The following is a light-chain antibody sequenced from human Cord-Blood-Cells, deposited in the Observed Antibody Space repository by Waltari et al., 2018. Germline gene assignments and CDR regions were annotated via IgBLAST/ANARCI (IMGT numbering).Light chain of an antibody. CDR1: SSDLWSYNL. CDR2: AGS. J-gene: IGLJ3*02. V-gene: IGLV2-23*01. CDR3: CSDAGSSIWV. Sequence: QSALPQPASVSGSPGHSITISCTGTSSDLWSYNLVSWYQQHPSKAPKLMIYAGSKRPSEVSNRFSRSKSGNTASLTISGLQAEDEADYYCCSDAGSSIWVFGGGTKLTVL.